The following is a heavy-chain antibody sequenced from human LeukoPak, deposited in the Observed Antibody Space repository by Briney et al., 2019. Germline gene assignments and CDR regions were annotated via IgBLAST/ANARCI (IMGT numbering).Heavy chain of an antibody. CDR3: TRDPSIFGGPGTFDL. CDR1: GYRFTSYF. CDR2: INPSTGKT. V-gene: IGHV1-46*01. J-gene: IGHJ3*01. D-gene: IGHD3-3*01. Sequence: ASVKVSCRTSGYRFTSYFIHWVRQAPGHGLEWMGIINPSTGKTNYAENLQGRFSMTRDTSTTTVYMELSSLSAEDTAVYHCTRDPSIFGGPGTFDLWGQGTMVSVSS.